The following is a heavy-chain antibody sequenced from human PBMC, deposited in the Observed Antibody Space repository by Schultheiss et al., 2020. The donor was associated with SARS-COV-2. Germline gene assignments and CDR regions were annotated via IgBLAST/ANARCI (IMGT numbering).Heavy chain of an antibody. V-gene: IGHV3-21*01. CDR2: ISSSSSYI. CDR3: ARVKGVYGSGSYSPYYYYGMDV. J-gene: IGHJ6*02. CDR1: GFTFSSYS. Sequence: SCAASGFTFSSYSMNWVRQAPGKGLEWVSSISSSSSYIYYADSVKGRFTISRDNAKNSLYLQMNSLRAEDTAVYYCARVKGVYGSGSYSPYYYYGMDVWGQGTTVTVSS. D-gene: IGHD3-10*01.